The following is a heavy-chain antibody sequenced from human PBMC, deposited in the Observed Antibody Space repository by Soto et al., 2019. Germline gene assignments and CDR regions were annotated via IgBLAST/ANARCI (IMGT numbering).Heavy chain of an antibody. CDR3: ARDRCTGTGCYWKYFDN. J-gene: IGHJ4*02. V-gene: IGHV1-18*01. D-gene: IGHD2-2*01. Sequence: QVQLVQSGAEVKKPGASVKVSCKASGYSFTSYGISWVRQAPGQGLEWMGWISGYNSDTKYDQKSQGRVTMTPDTSMSEVCIELRTLRSDDSAVYYCARDRCTGTGCYWKYFDNWGQRTLVTVSS. CDR1: GYSFTSYG. CDR2: ISGYNSDT.